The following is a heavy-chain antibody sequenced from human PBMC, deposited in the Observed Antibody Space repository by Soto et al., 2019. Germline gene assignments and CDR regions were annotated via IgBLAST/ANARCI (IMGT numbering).Heavy chain of an antibody. J-gene: IGHJ5*02. CDR3: AKHYGDYSNNWFDP. CDR2: ISGSGGST. Sequence: PGGSLRLSCAASGFTFSSFAMIWVRQAPGKGLEWVSAISGSGGSTYYADSVKGRFTISRDNSKNTLYLQMNSLRAEDTAVYYCAKHYGDYSNNWFDPWGQGTLVTVSS. D-gene: IGHD4-17*01. CDR1: GFTFSSFA. V-gene: IGHV3-23*01.